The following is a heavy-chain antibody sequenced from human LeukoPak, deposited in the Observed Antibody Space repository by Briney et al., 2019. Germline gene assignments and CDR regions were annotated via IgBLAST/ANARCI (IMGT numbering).Heavy chain of an antibody. V-gene: IGHV1-2*02. CDR1: GYTFTGYY. CDR2: INPNSGGT. J-gene: IGHJ6*03. CDR3: ARPPGGSYYYYYMDV. D-gene: IGHD3-16*01. Sequence: GASVKVSCKASGYTFTGYYMHWVRQAPGQGLEWMGWINPNSGGTNYAQKFQGRVTMTRDTSISTAYMELSRLRSDDTAVYYCARPPGGSYYYYYMDVWGKGTTVTVSS.